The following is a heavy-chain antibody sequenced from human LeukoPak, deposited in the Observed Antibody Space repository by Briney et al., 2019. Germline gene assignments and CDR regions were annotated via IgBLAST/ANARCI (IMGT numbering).Heavy chain of an antibody. J-gene: IGHJ4*02. CDR3: ARLRFDFWSGYTHPYFDY. Sequence: YSGTTYYNPSLKSRVTISVNTSKIQFSLKLSSVAATDTAVYFCARLRFDFWSGYTHPYFDYWGQGTLVTVSS. V-gene: IGHV4-39*01. D-gene: IGHD3-3*01. CDR2: YSGTT.